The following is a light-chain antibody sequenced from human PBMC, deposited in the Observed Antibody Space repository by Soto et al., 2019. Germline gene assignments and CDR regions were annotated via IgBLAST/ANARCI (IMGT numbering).Light chain of an antibody. CDR1: SSDVGGYKY. CDR2: EVN. Sequence: QSALTQPPSASGSPGQSVTISCTGTSSDVGGYKYVSWYQQHPGKAPKRMIFEVNKRPSGVPDRFSGSKSGNTASLTVSGLHAEDEADYYCSSYAGINNLGVFGTGTKLTVL. J-gene: IGLJ1*01. CDR3: SSYAGINNLGV. V-gene: IGLV2-8*01.